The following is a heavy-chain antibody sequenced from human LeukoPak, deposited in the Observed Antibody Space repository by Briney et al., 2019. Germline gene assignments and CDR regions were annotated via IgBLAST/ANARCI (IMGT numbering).Heavy chain of an antibody. D-gene: IGHD7-27*01. J-gene: IGHJ4*02. CDR2: VSPPGGGT. Sequence: PGGSLRLSCVASGFNFSYHGMNWVRLAPGKGLEWVSGVSPPGGGTYYADSVKGRFTISRDDSRNTLSLQMNSLRVEDTAVYYCARDLAWGAFDYWGQGILVAVSS. CDR1: GFNFSYHG. CDR3: ARDLAWGAFDY. V-gene: IGHV3-23*01.